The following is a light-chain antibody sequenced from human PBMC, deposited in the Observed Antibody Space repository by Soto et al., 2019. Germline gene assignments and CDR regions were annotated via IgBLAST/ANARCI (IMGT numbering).Light chain of an antibody. J-gene: IGKJ1*01. CDR2: GAS. CDR3: QQYGSSWT. V-gene: IGKV3-20*01. CDR1: QSVSSSY. Sequence: EFVLTQSPGTLSFSPGERATLSCRASQSVSSSYLACHQQKPGQAPRLLIYGASSRATGIPHRFSGSGSGTDFTPTSSRQAAEDFAVYYCQQYGSSWTFGQGTKVDNK.